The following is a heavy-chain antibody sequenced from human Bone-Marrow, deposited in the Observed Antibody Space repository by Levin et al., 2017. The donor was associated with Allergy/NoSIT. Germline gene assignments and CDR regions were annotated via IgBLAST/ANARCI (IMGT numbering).Heavy chain of an antibody. CDR2: ISNRGST. CDR1: GGPISSGSFH. V-gene: IGHV4-31*03. J-gene: IGHJ4*02. CDR3: ARVSELQSSWPHFDY. D-gene: IGHD4-23*01. Sequence: SETLSLTCTVSGGPISSGSFHWSWIRQHPGKGLEWIGWISNRGSTYYDPSLKSRATISLDTSKKQFSLNLSTVTAADTAVYYCARVSELQSSWPHFDYWGQGTLVTVSS.